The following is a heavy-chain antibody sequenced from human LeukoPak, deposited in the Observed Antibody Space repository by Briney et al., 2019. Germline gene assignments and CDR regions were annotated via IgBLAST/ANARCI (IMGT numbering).Heavy chain of an antibody. CDR2: ISAYNGNT. V-gene: IGHV1-18*01. Sequence: GESLKVSCKASGYTFISYGISWVRQAPGQGLEWMGWISAYNGNTNYAQNLQGRVTMTTDTSTSTAYMELRSLRSDDTAVYYCARDRVGYSGYDLIDYWGQGTLVTVSS. D-gene: IGHD5-12*01. CDR1: GYTFISYG. CDR3: ARDRVGYSGYDLIDY. J-gene: IGHJ4*02.